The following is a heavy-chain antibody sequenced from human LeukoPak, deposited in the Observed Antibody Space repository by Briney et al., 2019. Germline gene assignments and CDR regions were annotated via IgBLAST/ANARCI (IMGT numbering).Heavy chain of an antibody. Sequence: PSETLSLTCAVYGGSFSGYYWSWIRQPPGKGLEWIGEINHSGSTNYNPSLKSRVTISVDTSKNQFSLKLSSVTAADTAAYYCARPQRRTTLYRYGMDVWGQGTTVTVSS. CDR3: ARPQRRTTLYRYGMDV. J-gene: IGHJ6*02. V-gene: IGHV4-34*01. CDR1: GGSFSGYY. CDR2: INHSGST. D-gene: IGHD4-17*01.